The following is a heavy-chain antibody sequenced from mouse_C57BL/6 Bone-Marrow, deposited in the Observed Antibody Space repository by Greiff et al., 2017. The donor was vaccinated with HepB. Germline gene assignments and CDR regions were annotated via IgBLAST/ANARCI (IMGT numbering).Heavy chain of an antibody. V-gene: IGHV14-1*01. D-gene: IGHD4-1*01. CDR2: IDPEDGDT. J-gene: IGHJ2*01. CDR3: TTPTGTVYYFDY. CDR1: GFNIKDYY. Sequence: VHVKQSGAELVRPGASVKLSCTASGFNIKDYYMHWVKQRPEQGLEWIGRIDPEDGDTEYAPKFQGKATMTADTSSNTAYLQLSSLTSEDTAVYYCTTPTGTVYYFDYWGQGTTLTVSS.